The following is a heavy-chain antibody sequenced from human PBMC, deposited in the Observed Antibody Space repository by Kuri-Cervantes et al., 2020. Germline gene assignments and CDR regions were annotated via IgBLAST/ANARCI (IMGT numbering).Heavy chain of an antibody. CDR2: IRYDGYDK. J-gene: IGHJ4*02. CDR1: GFTFNSYG. CDR3: AKGIGYYFDY. V-gene: IGHV3-30*02. Sequence: GESLQISCAASGFTFNSYGMHLVRQAPGKGLEWVAFIRYDGYDKYYVDSVQGRFTISRDNSKNTLYLKMNSLRAEDTALYYCAKGIGYYFDYWGQGTLVTVSS. D-gene: IGHD2-2*03.